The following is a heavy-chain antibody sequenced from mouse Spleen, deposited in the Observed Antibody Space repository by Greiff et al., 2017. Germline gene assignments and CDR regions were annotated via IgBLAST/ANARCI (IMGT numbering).Heavy chain of an antibody. D-gene: IGHD2-1*01. J-gene: IGHJ4*01. CDR3: ARRIYYGNSYAMDY. CDR2: ILPGRGST. CDR1: GYTFTGYW. Sequence: QVQLQQSGAELMKPGDSVKLSCKATGYTFTGYWIEWVKQRPGHGLEWIGEILPGRGSTNYNEKFKGKATFTADTSSNTAYMQLSSLTTEDSAIYYCARRIYYGNSYAMDYWGQGTSVTVSS. V-gene: IGHV1-9*01.